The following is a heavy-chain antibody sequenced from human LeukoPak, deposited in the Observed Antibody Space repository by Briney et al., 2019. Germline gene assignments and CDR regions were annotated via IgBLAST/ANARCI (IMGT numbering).Heavy chain of an antibody. V-gene: IGHV4-61*02. J-gene: IGHJ6*03. D-gene: IGHD2-2*01. CDR3: ARDGVVVPAAIRYYYYYMDV. CDR1: GGSISSGSYY. CDR2: IYTSGST. Sequence: SQTLSLTCTVSGGSISSGSYYWSWIRQPAGKGLEWIGRIYTSGSTNYNPSLKSRVTISVDTSKNQFSLKLSSVTAADTAMYYCARDGVVVPAAIRYYYYYMDVWGKGTTVTVSS.